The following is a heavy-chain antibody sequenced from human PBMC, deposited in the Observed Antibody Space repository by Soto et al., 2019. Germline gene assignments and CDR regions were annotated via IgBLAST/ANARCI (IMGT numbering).Heavy chain of an antibody. J-gene: IGHJ2*01. CDR2: INQNGIT. D-gene: IGHD1-1*01. CDR3: ARGRRKALAYTSWYFDL. V-gene: IGHV4-34*01. CDR1: GGSFSDYY. Sequence: QVQLQQWGAGLLKPSETLSLTCAVFGGSFSDYYWSWIRQPPGKGLEWLGEINQNGITNYNPSLKSRVYISVDTSQNQSSLKLSSVPAADTAMYFCARGRRKALAYTSWYFDLWGRGTLVTVSS.